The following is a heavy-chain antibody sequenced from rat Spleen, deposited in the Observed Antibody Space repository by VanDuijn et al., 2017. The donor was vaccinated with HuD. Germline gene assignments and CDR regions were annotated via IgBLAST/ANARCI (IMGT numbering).Heavy chain of an antibody. V-gene: IGHV5-31*01. CDR1: GITFNNYW. J-gene: IGHJ3*01. CDR2: ISNTGDT. D-gene: IGHD1-10*01. CDR3: TSRGSNYRNWFAN. Sequence: EVQLVESGGGRVQPGRSLKLSCVASGITFNNYWMTWIRQAPGKGLEWVASISNTGDTFYPDSVKGRFVISKDNAKNTGYLQMNNLMSEDTAIYYCTSRGSNYRNWFANWGQGTLVTVSS.